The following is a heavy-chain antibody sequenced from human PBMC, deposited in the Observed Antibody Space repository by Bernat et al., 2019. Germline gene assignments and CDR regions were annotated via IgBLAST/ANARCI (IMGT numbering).Heavy chain of an antibody. Sequence: QVQLQESGPGLVKPSETLSLTCTVSGGSISSYYWSWIRQPPGKGLEWIGYIYYSGSTNYNPSLKSRVTISVDTSKNQFSLKLSSVTAADTAVYYCARGNLSLYYYYSYMDVWGKGTTVTVSS. V-gene: IGHV4-59*01. J-gene: IGHJ6*03. CDR1: GGSISSYY. CDR2: IYYSGST. CDR3: ARGNLSLYYYYSYMDV.